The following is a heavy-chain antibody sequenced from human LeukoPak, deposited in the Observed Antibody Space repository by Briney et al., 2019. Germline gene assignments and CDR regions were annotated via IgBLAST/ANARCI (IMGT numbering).Heavy chain of an antibody. CDR1: GFTFSDYY. CDR2: ISSSGSTL. Sequence: GGSLTLSCAASGFTFSDYYMSWIRQAPGKGLEWVSYISSSGSTLYYADPVKGRFTISRDNAKNSLYLQMNSLRAEDTAVYYCARDQRIYYYYGMAVWGQGTTVTVSS. V-gene: IGHV3-11*01. J-gene: IGHJ6*02. D-gene: IGHD2-15*01. CDR3: ARDQRIYYYYGMAV.